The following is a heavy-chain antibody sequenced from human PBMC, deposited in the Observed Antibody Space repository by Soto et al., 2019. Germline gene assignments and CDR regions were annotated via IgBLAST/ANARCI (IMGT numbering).Heavy chain of an antibody. CDR2: IIPILGIA. D-gene: IGHD6-19*01. Sequence: QVQLVQSGAEVKKPGSSVKVSCQASGGTFSSYTISWVRQAPGQGLEWMGRIIPILGIANYAQKFQGRVTITADKSTSTAYMELSSLRSEDTAVYYCARGLKAVAGTIDIWGQGTMVTVSS. CDR1: GGTFSSYT. CDR3: ARGLKAVAGTIDI. V-gene: IGHV1-69*02. J-gene: IGHJ3*02.